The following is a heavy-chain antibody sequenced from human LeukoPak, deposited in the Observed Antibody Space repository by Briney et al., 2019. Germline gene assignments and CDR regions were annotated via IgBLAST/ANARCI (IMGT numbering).Heavy chain of an antibody. J-gene: IGHJ5*02. CDR3: AKGSSGYYHGSYNWFDP. CDR2: MNPNSGNT. CDR1: GYTFTSYD. D-gene: IGHD3-22*01. V-gene: IGHV1-8*03. Sequence: ASVKVSCKASGYTFTSYDINWVRQATGQGLEWMGRMNPNSGNTGYAQKFQGRVTITRNTSISTAYMELSSLRSEDTAVYYCAKGSSGYYHGSYNWFDPWGQGTLVTVSS.